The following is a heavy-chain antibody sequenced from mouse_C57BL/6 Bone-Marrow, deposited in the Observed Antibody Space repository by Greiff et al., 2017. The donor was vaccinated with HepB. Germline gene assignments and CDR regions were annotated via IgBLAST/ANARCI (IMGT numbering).Heavy chain of an antibody. CDR2: IDPETGGT. CDR3: TRDYGSGY. J-gene: IGHJ2*01. V-gene: IGHV1-15*01. Sequence: ESGAELVRPGASVTLSCKASGYTFTDYEMHWVKQTPVHGLEWIGAIDPETGGTAYNQKFKGKAILTADKSSSTAYMELRSLTSEDSAVYYCTRDYGSGYWGQGTTLTVSS. CDR1: GYTFTDYE. D-gene: IGHD1-1*01.